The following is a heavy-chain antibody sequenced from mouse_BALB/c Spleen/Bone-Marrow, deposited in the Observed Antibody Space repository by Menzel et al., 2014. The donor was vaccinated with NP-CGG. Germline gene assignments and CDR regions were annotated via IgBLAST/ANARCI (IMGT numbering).Heavy chain of an antibody. V-gene: IGHV1-9*01. CDR3: AFNSDWFFDV. CDR1: GYTIKSSC. J-gene: IGHJ1*01. CDR2: IFPGSGNN. Sequence: VQLQESGAELVKPGASVKMSCTATGYTIKSSCMEWVRQRPEHGLEWIGGIFPGSGNNNHNEKFKGKATFSADTSSNTAYLQLSSLTSEDSVVYYCAFNSDWFFDVWGAGTTVTVSS.